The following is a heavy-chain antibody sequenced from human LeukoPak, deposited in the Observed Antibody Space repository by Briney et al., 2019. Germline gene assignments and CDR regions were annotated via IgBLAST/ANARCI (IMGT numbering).Heavy chain of an antibody. CDR3: ARDSAGDYWLDP. Sequence: PSETLSLTCTVSGYSISSGYFWGCIRPPPGKGLEWIGSIYYSGRTSFNGSLKTRITMSVDTSKNQFSLKLTSVTTADTAVYFCARDSAGDYWLDPWGQGTPVTVSS. D-gene: IGHD7-27*01. J-gene: IGHJ5*02. CDR2: IYYSGRT. CDR1: GYSISSGYF. V-gene: IGHV4-38-2*02.